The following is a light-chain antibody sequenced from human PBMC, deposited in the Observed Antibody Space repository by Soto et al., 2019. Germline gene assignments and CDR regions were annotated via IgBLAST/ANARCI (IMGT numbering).Light chain of an antibody. CDR1: QSISSW. Sequence: DIQMTQSPSTLSASIGDRVTITCRASQSISSWLAWYQQKPGKAPKLLIYKASILESGVPSRFRGSGSGTEFSLPSASRKPEDFPPYYSKKYIPYWTFAQGTKLE. V-gene: IGKV1-5*03. CDR3: KKYIPYWT. J-gene: IGKJ1*01. CDR2: KAS.